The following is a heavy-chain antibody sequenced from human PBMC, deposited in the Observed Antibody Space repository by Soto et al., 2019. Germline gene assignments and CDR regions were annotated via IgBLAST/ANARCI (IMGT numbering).Heavy chain of an antibody. CDR3: TVELRGGWIDP. Sequence: LRLSCAASGFTFSSYATSWVRQAPGKGLEWVSAISGSGGSTYYADSVKGRFTISRDNSKNTLYLQMNSLRAEDTAVYYCTVELRGGWIDPWGQGTLVTVSS. V-gene: IGHV3-23*01. J-gene: IGHJ5*02. D-gene: IGHD1-7*01. CDR1: GFTFSSYA. CDR2: ISGSGGST.